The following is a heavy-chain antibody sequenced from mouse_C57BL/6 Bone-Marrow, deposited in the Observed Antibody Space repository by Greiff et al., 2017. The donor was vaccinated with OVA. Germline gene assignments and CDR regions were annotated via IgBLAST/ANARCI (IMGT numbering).Heavy chain of an antibody. D-gene: IGHD4-1*01. CDR2: IYIGNGST. J-gene: IGHJ4*01. CDR3: ARDETGRGDY. Sequence: VQLKESGAELVRPGSSVKMSCKTSGYTFTSYGLNWVKQRPGQGLEWIGYIYIGNGSTEYNEKFKGKATLTSDTSCSTAYMQISSLTSEDSAIYVCARDETGRGDYWGQGTSVTVSS. CDR1: GYTFTSYG. V-gene: IGHV1-58*01.